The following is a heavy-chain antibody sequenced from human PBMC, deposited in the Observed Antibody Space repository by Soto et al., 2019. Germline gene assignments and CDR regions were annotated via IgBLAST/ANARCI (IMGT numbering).Heavy chain of an antibody. CDR1: GYTFTSYD. CDR3: ARGGGSNPLAVFGYYYYYMDV. V-gene: IGHV1-8*01. D-gene: IGHD3-16*01. J-gene: IGHJ6*03. CDR2: MNPNSGNT. Sequence: ASVKVSCKASGYTFTSYDINWVRQATGQGLEWMGWMNPNSGNTGYAQKFQGRVTMTRNTSISTAYMELSSLRSEDTAVYYCARGGGSNPLAVFGYYYYYMDVWGKGTTVTVSS.